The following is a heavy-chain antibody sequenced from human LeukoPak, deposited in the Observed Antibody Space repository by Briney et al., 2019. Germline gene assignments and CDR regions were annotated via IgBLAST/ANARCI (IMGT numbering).Heavy chain of an antibody. CDR2: ISYDGSNK. Sequence: PGRSLRLSCAASGFTFSSYGMHWVRQAPGKGLEWVAVISYDGSNKYYADSVKGRFTISRDNSKNTLYLQMNSLRAEDTAVYYCAKDSEGSGYSYGYGECDYWGQGTLATVSS. D-gene: IGHD5-18*01. J-gene: IGHJ4*02. CDR3: AKDSEGSGYSYGYGECDY. V-gene: IGHV3-30*18. CDR1: GFTFSSYG.